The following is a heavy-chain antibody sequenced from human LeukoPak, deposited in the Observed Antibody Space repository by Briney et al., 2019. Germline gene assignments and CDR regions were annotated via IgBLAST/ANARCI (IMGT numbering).Heavy chain of an antibody. D-gene: IGHD3-9*01. CDR2: ISAFNGYT. V-gene: IGHV1-18*01. CDR3: ARGGYYDILTGYETVDAFDI. Sequence: ASVKVSCKASGYTFTNNGIHWVRQAPGQGLEWMGWISAFNGYTNYAQNLQGRVTMTTDTSTSTAYMELRSLRSDDTAVYYCARGGYYDILTGYETVDAFDIWGQGTMVTVSS. J-gene: IGHJ3*02. CDR1: GYTFTNNG.